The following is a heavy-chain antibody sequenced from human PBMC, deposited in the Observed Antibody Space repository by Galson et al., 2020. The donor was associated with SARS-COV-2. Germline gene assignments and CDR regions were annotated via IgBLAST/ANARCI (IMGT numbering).Heavy chain of an antibody. V-gene: IGHV1-18*04. D-gene: IGHD3-22*01. CDR3: ARNYDSSGYYLPGDY. J-gene: IGHJ4*02. Sequence: AGSVKVSCKASGYAFTSYAISWVRQAPGQGLEWMGWISTYDGNRNYAQKVQGRVTMTTDTSTSTAYMELRSLRSDDTAVYYCARNYDSSGYYLPGDYWGQGTLVTVSS. CDR1: GYAFTSYA. CDR2: ISTYDGNR.